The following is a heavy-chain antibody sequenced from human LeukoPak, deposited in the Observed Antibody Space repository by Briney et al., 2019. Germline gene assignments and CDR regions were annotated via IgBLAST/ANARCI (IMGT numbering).Heavy chain of an antibody. Sequence: GGSVRLSCAASGFTFSSYAMHWVRQAPGKGLEWVAVISYDGSNKYYADSVKGRFTISRDNSKNTLYLQMNSLRAEDTAVYYCARDRFGYGGNSGLWGQGTLVTVSS. CDR1: GFTFSSYA. V-gene: IGHV3-30*04. CDR2: ISYDGSNK. D-gene: IGHD4-23*01. J-gene: IGHJ4*02. CDR3: ARDRFGYGGNSGL.